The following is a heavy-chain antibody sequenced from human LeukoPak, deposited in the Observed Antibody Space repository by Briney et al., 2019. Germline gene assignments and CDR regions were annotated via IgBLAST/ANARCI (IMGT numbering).Heavy chain of an antibody. V-gene: IGHV7-4-1*02. CDR2: INTNTGNP. CDR1: GYTFTSYA. Sequence: ASVKVSCKASGYTFTSYAMNWVRQAPGQGLEWMGWINTNTGNPSYAQGFTGRFVFSLDTSVSTAYLQINNLKAEDTAVYYCARQFGSGWYNFDFWGRGTLVTVSS. J-gene: IGHJ4*02. CDR3: ARQFGSGWYNFDF. D-gene: IGHD6-19*01.